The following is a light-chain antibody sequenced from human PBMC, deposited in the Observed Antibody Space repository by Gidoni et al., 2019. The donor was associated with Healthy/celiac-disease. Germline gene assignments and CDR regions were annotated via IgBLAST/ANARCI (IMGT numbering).Light chain of an antibody. J-gene: IGKJ2*01. CDR1: QSISSY. CDR3: QQSYSTPYT. Sequence: DIQMTQSPSSLSASVGDRVTITCRASQSISSYLNWYQQKPGKGHKLLIYAASSLQSGVPSRFSGSGSGTDFTLTISSLQPEDFATYYCQQSYSTPYTCGQGTKLEIK. CDR2: AAS. V-gene: IGKV1-39*01.